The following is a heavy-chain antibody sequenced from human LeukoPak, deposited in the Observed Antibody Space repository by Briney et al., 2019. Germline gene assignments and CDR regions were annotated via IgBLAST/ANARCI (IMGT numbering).Heavy chain of an antibody. CDR2: ISWNSGSI. CDR1: GFTFDDYA. D-gene: IGHD6-19*01. V-gene: IGHV3-9*01. J-gene: IGHJ4*02. CDR3: AKGPIAVAGYFGY. Sequence: PGRSLRLSCAAPGFTFDDYAIHWVRQAPGKGLERVSGISWNSGSIGYADSVRGRFTISRDNAKNSLYLQMNSLRAEDTALYYCAKGPIAVAGYFGYWGQGTLVTVSS.